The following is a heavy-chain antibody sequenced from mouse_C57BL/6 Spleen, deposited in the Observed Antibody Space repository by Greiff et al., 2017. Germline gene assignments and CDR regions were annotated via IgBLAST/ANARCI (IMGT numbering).Heavy chain of an antibody. D-gene: IGHD2-4*01. Sequence: QVQLKQSGAELVKPGASVKLSCKASGYNFTGYWMHWVKQRPGRGLEWIGRIDPDGGGTKYNEKFKSKATLTVDKTSSTAYMQLSSLTSEDSAVYEGARGYDCDADRCDYWGQGTTLTVSS. CDR1: GYNFTGYW. CDR3: ARGYDCDADRCDY. V-gene: IGHV1-72*01. J-gene: IGHJ2*01. CDR2: IDPDGGGT.